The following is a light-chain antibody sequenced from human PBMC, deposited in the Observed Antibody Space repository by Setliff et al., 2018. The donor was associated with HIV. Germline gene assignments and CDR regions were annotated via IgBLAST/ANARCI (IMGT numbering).Light chain of an antibody. CDR1: SSGVGSYNL. V-gene: IGLV2-14*02. CDR2: EVS. CDR3: SSYTSSSTYV. Sequence: QSVLTQPASVPGSPGQSITISCTGTSSGVGSYNLVSWYQLHPGKAPKLMIYEVSNRPSGVSNRFSGSKSGNTASLTISGLQAEDEADYYCSSYTSSSTYVFGTGTKVTVL. J-gene: IGLJ1*01.